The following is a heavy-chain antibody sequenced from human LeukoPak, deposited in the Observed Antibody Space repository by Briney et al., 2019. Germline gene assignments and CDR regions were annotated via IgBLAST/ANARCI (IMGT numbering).Heavy chain of an antibody. V-gene: IGHV3-64*01. CDR2: ISSDGRIT. CDR3: ARVSGWYWFDN. Sequence: GGSLRLSCAASGFTFSSYAMHWVRQAPGTGLEYVSAISSDGRITYYANSVKGRFTISRDNSKNTLYLQMGSLSAEDMAVYYCARVSGWYWFDNWGQGTLVTVSS. J-gene: IGHJ4*02. CDR1: GFTFSSYA. D-gene: IGHD6-19*01.